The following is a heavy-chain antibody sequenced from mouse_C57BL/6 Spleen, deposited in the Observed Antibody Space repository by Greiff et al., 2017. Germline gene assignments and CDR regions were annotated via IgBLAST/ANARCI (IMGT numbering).Heavy chain of an antibody. Sequence: VQLQQSGPELVKPGASVKISCKASGYAFSSSWMNWVKQRPGKGLEWIGRIYPGDGDTNYNGKFKGKATLTADKSSSTAHMQLSSLTSEDSAVYFCAREDSYYFDYWGQGTTLTVSS. CDR3: AREDSYYFDY. V-gene: IGHV1-82*01. J-gene: IGHJ2*01. CDR2: IYPGDGDT. CDR1: GYAFSSSW.